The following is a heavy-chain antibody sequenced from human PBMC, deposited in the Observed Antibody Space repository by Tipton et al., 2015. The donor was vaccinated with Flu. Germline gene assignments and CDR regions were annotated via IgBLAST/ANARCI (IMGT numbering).Heavy chain of an antibody. CDR3: AREKDSSGSEYFQH. CDR1: GASISSRSYY. Sequence: TLSLTCTVSGASISSRSYYRGWIRQPPGKGLEWIGCIYSSGSTYYNPSLKSRVTISLDTSKNQFSLKLSSVTAADTAVYYCAREKDSSGSEYFQHWGQGTLVTVSS. V-gene: IGHV4-39*07. D-gene: IGHD6-19*01. J-gene: IGHJ1*01. CDR2: IYSSGST.